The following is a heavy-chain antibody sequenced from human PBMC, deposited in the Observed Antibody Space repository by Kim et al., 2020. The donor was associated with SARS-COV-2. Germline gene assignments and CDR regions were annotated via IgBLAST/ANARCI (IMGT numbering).Heavy chain of an antibody. J-gene: IGHJ4*02. V-gene: IGHV3-23*01. D-gene: IGHD5-18*01. CDR3: ATSARGGSSYGYFVY. CDR2: ITASGGTT. CDR1: GFTFSIYD. Sequence: GGSLRLSCAASGFTFSIYDMSWVRQAPGKGLEWVSTITASGGTTYYADSVKGRLTISRDNSKNTLYLQITSLTAEDTAIYYCATSARGGSSYGYFVYWGQGTLVTVSS.